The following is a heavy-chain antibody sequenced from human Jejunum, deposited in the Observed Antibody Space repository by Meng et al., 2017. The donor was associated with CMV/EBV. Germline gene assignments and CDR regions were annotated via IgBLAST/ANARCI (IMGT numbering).Heavy chain of an antibody. CDR3: TRANYGFDY. CDR2: ITGPGSSI. CDR1: GFTFSDYY. V-gene: IGHV3-11*01. D-gene: IGHD3-10*01. Sequence: LRLSCAASGFTFSDYYMSWIRQAPGKGLEWVSYITGPGSSIYYADSVKGRFTISRDNAKNSLYLQMNGLRVEDTAVYYCTRANYGFDYWGQGALVTVSS. J-gene: IGHJ4*02.